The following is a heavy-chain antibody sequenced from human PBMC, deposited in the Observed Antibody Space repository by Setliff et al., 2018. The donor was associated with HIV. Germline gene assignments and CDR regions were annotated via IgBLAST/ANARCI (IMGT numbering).Heavy chain of an antibody. CDR1: GDSISGGYY. D-gene: IGHD2-21*02. J-gene: IGHJ4*02. CDR2: VSHRGTT. V-gene: IGHV4-38-2*01. Sequence: PSETLSLTCAVSGDSISGGYYWAWIRQAPGKGLEWVGSVSHRGTTYYKSSLKSRVTISVDTSKNQFFLNLTSVTAADTAVHYCARGVPLLPPNFWGQGTLVTVSS. CDR3: ARGVPLLPPNF.